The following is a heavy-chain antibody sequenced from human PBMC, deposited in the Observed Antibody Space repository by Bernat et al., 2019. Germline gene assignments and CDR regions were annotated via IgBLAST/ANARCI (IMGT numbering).Heavy chain of an antibody. D-gene: IGHD6-6*01. CDR3: ARPDAARPGYYYYGMDV. J-gene: IGHJ6*02. CDR2: INSDGSST. Sequence: EVQLVESGGGLVQPGGSLRLSCAASGFTFNSYWMHWVRQAPGKGLVWVSRINSDGSSTSYADSVKGRFTISRDNAKNTLYLQMNSLRAEDTAVYYCARPDAARPGYYYYGMDVWGQGTTVTVSS. V-gene: IGHV3-74*01. CDR1: GFTFNSYW.